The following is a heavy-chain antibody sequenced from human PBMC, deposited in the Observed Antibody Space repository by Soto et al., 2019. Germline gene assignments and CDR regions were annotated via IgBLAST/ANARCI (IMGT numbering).Heavy chain of an antibody. Sequence: EASVKVSCKASGYTFTSYYMHWVRQAPGQGLEWMGIINPSGGSTSYAQKFQGRVTMTRDTSTSTVYMELSSLRSEDTAVYYCAREDCISASCYVNYYYGMDVWGQGTTVTVSS. CDR2: INPSGGST. CDR3: AREDCISASCYVNYYYGMDV. V-gene: IGHV1-46*01. J-gene: IGHJ6*02. D-gene: IGHD2-2*01. CDR1: GYTFTSYY.